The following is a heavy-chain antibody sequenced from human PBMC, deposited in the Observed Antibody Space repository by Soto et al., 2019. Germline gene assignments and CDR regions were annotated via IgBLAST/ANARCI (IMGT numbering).Heavy chain of an antibody. CDR3: ARRSYSGSYYYYYGMDV. CDR1: GYSFTSYW. Sequence: GESLKISCKGSGYSFTSYWIGWVRQMPGKGLEWMGIIYPGDSDTRYSPYFQGQVTISADKSISTAYLQWSSLKASDTAMYYCARRSYSGSYYYYYGMDVWGQGTTVTVSS. V-gene: IGHV5-51*01. CDR2: IYPGDSDT. J-gene: IGHJ6*02. D-gene: IGHD1-26*01.